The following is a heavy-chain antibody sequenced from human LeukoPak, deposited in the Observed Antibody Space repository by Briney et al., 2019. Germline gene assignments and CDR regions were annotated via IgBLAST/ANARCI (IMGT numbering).Heavy chain of an antibody. J-gene: IGHJ4*02. Sequence: GGSLRRSCAASGFTFSSHAMSWVRQAPGKGLEWVSAISGSGGSTYYADSVKGRFTISRDNSKNTLYLQMNSLRAEDTAVYYCARKGPVTTLLYWGQGTLVTVSS. D-gene: IGHD4-17*01. CDR3: ARKGPVTTLLY. CDR1: GFTFSSHA. V-gene: IGHV3-23*01. CDR2: ISGSGGST.